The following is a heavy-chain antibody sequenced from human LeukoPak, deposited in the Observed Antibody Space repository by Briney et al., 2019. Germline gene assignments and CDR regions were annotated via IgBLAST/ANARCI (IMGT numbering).Heavy chain of an antibody. CDR2: INHSGST. CDR3: ARGRGGSYHFY. D-gene: IGHD1-26*01. V-gene: IGHV4-34*01. J-gene: IGHJ4*02. Sequence: SETLSLACAVYSGSFSGYYWSWIRQPPGKGLEWIGEINHSGSTNYNPSLKSRVTISVDTSKNQFSLKLSSVTAADTAVYYCARGRGGSYHFYWGQGTLVTVSS. CDR1: SGSFSGYY.